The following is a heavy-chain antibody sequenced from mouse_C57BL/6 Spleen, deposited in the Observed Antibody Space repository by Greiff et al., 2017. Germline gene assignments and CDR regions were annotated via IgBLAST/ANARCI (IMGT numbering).Heavy chain of an antibody. Sequence: EVKVVESGEGLVKPGGSLKLSCAASGFTFSSYAMSWVRQTPEKRLEWVAYISSGGDYIYYADTVKGRFTISRDNARNTLYLQMSSLKSEDTAMYYCTRDQDYGSSYPFDYWGQGTTLTVSS. CDR1: GFTFSSYA. CDR2: ISSGGDYI. V-gene: IGHV5-9-1*02. CDR3: TRDQDYGSSYPFDY. J-gene: IGHJ2*01. D-gene: IGHD1-1*01.